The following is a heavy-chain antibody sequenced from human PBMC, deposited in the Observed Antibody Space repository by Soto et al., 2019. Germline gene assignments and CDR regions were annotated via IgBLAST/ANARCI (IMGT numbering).Heavy chain of an antibody. D-gene: IGHD6-6*01. J-gene: IGHJ6*02. CDR2: IIPIFGTA. Sequence: SVEVYFKACGGPFSSFAISLVRQAPGQGLEWMGGIIPIFGTANYAQKCQGRVTITADECTSTVYMELSSLRSEDTAGYYCARGPIAARLWYYHYGMDVWGQGTTVTVSS. V-gene: IGHV1-69*13. CDR1: GGPFSSFA. CDR3: ARGPIAARLWYYHYGMDV.